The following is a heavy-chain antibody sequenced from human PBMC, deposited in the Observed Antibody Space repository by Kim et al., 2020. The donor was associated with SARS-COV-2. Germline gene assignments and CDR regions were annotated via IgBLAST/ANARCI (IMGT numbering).Heavy chain of an antibody. Sequence: SGPTLVNPTQTLTLTCTFSGFSLSTSGVGVGWIRQPPGKALEWLALIYWDDDKRYSPSLKRRLTITKDIPKNQVVLTMTNMDPVDTATYYCTHRDSSRLIYGVDVWGQGTTVTVSS. CDR3: THRDSSRLIYGVDV. CDR2: IYWDDDK. D-gene: IGHD4-4*01. CDR1: GFSLSTSGVG. J-gene: IGHJ6*02. V-gene: IGHV2-5*02.